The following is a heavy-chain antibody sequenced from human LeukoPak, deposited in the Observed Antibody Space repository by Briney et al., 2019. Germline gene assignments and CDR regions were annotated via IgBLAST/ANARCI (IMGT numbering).Heavy chain of an antibody. Sequence: PSETLSLTCTVSGGSISSSSYYWGWIRQPPGKGLEWIGSIYYSGSTYYNPSLKSRVTISVDTSKNQFPLKLSSVTAADTAVYYCARDRKYSSGWYDYWGQGTLVTVSS. CDR3: ARDRKYSSGWYDY. J-gene: IGHJ4*02. CDR1: GGSISSSSYY. CDR2: IYYSGST. D-gene: IGHD6-19*01. V-gene: IGHV4-39*06.